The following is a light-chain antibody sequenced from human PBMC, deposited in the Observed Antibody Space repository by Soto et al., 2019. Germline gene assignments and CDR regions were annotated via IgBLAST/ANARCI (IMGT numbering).Light chain of an antibody. J-gene: IGKJ5*01. V-gene: IGKV3-11*01. CDR2: DAS. CDR3: QQYDHSPIT. CDR1: QSVSSY. Sequence: ELVLTQSPATLSLSPGARATLSCRASQSVSSYLAWYQQKPGQAPSLLIYDASNRATGIPARFSGSGSGTDGTITICRLEPEDGEVYDCQQYDHSPITFGQGTRLEIK.